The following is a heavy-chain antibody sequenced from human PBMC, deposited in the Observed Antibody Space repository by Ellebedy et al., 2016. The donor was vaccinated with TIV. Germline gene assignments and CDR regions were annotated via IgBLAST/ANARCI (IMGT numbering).Heavy chain of an antibody. CDR3: AREGAYDSGGYYELFDY. CDR2: ISGSNGNT. Sequence: ASVKVSXXGSGYSFSSYTIGWVRQAPGQGLEWMGWISGSNGNTKHAQKFQGRVTMTTDTSTNTAYMELRSLRSDDTAVYYCAREGAYDSGGYYELFDYWGQGTLVTVSS. V-gene: IGHV1-18*01. J-gene: IGHJ4*02. CDR1: GYSFSSYT. D-gene: IGHD3-22*01.